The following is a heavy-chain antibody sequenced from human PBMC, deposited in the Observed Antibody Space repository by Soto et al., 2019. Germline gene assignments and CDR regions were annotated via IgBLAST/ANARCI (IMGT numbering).Heavy chain of an antibody. D-gene: IGHD5-12*01. J-gene: IGHJ5*02. V-gene: IGHV4-31*01. CDR2: IYYSGST. CDR1: GGSISSGGYY. Sequence: QVQLQESGPGLVKPSQTLSLTCTVSGGSISSGGYYWSFIRQHPGKGLEWIGYIYYSGSTYYNPSLKSLVTISVGTSKNQFSLKLSSVTAAAPAVYYCAKWASGYDFGFDPWGQGTLVTVSS. CDR3: AKWASGYDFGFDP.